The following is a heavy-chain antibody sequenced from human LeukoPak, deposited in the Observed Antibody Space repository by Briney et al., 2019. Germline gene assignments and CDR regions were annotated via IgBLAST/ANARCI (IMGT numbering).Heavy chain of an antibody. CDR3: ARVALRFLEWLLEDAFDI. Sequence: ASVKVSCKVSGYTLTELSMHWVRQAPGKGLEWMGGFDPEDGETIYAQKFQGRVTITTDESTSTAYMELSSLRSEDTAVYYCARVALRFLEWLLEDAFDIWGQGTMVTVSS. V-gene: IGHV1-24*01. CDR2: FDPEDGET. D-gene: IGHD3-3*01. J-gene: IGHJ3*02. CDR1: GYTLTELS.